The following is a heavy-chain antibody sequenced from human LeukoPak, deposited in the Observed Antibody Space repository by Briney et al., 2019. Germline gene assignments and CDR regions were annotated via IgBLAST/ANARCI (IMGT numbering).Heavy chain of an antibody. CDR3: ARDRVETAMGPQFRTYYYYGMDV. CDR1: GFTFSNYA. Sequence: PGGSLRLSCAASGFTFSNYAMSWVRQAPGKGLEWVTAISDNGHSTDYADSVKGRFTISRDNSKNTVYLQMNSLRVEDTAVYYCARDRVETAMGPQFRTYYYYGMDVWGQGTTVTVSS. J-gene: IGHJ6*02. D-gene: IGHD5-18*01. V-gene: IGHV3-23*01. CDR2: ISDNGHST.